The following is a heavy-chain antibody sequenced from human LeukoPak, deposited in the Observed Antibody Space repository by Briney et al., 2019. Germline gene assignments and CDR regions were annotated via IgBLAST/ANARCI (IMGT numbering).Heavy chain of an antibody. CDR3: ARRPSVAAAGYYYYYYMDV. Sequence: SETLSLTCAVYGGSFSGYYWSWIRQPPGKGLEWIGEINHSGSTNYNPSLKSRVTISVDTSKNQFSLKLSSVTAADTAVYYCARRPSVAAAGYYYYYYMDVWGKGTTVTISS. V-gene: IGHV4-34*01. CDR2: INHSGST. D-gene: IGHD6-13*01. CDR1: GGSFSGYY. J-gene: IGHJ6*03.